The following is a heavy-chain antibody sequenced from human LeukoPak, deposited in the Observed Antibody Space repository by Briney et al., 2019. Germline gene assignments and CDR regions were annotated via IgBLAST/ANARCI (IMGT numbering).Heavy chain of an antibody. V-gene: IGHV3-30-3*02. CDR1: GFTFSSYA. CDR3: AKKAEAFGDSVTQH. Sequence: GGSLRLSCAASGFTFSSYAMHWVRQAPGKGLEWVAVISYDGSNKYYADSVKGRFTISRDNSKNTLYLQMNSLRAEDTAIYYCAKKAEAFGDSVTQHWGQGTLVTVSS. CDR2: ISYDGSNK. D-gene: IGHD4-17*01. J-gene: IGHJ1*01.